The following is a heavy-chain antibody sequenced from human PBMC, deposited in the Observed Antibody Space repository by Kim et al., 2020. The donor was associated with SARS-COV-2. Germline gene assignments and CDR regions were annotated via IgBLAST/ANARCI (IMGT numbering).Heavy chain of an antibody. Sequence: GGSLRLSCAASGFTFSSYAMHWVRQAPGKGLEWVAVISYDGSNKYYADSVKGRFTISRDNSKNTLYLQRNSLRAEDTAVYYCARDHGYSRTFDYWGQGTLVSVSS. D-gene: IGHD6-13*01. CDR1: GFTFSSYA. CDR2: ISYDGSNK. CDR3: ARDHGYSRTFDY. J-gene: IGHJ4*02. V-gene: IGHV3-30-3*01.